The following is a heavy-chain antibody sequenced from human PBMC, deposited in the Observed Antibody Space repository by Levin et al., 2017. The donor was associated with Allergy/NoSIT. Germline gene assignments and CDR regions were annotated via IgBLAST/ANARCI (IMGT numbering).Heavy chain of an antibody. Sequence: SETLSLTCAVYGGSFSGYYWSWIRQPPGKGLEWIGEINHSGSTNYNPSLKSRVTISVDTSKNQFSLKLSSVTAADTAVYYCARGDGIYGSGSSEDYWGQGTLVTVSS. CDR3: ARGDGIYGSGSSEDY. CDR1: GGSFSGYY. D-gene: IGHD3-10*01. V-gene: IGHV4-34*01. J-gene: IGHJ4*02. CDR2: INHSGST.